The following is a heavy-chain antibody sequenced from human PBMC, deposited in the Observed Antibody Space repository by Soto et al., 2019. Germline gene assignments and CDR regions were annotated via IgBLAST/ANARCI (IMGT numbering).Heavy chain of an antibody. V-gene: IGHV4-59*08. CDR1: GGSISSYY. D-gene: IGHD3-22*01. J-gene: IGHJ4*02. CDR3: ARHFVAVVIKGWGY. CDR2: IYYSGST. Sequence: SETLSHTCAVSGGSISSYYWSWIRQPPGKELEWIGYIYYSGSTNYNPSLKSRVTISVDTSKNQFSLKLISVTAADTAVYYCARHFVAVVIKGWGYWGQGTLVTVSS.